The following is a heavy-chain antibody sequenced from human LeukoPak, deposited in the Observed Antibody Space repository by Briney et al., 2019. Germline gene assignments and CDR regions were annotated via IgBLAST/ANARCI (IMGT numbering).Heavy chain of an antibody. CDR1: GYTFTSYA. D-gene: IGHD2-2*01. V-gene: IGHV1-3*01. Sequence: ASVKVSCKASGYTFTSYAMHWVRQAPGQRLEWMGWINAGNGNTKYSQKFQGRVTITRDTSASTAYMELSSLRSEDTAVYYCASGIGYCSSTSCLHSKDWGNYYYGMDVWGQGTTVTVSS. CDR3: ASGIGYCSSTSCLHSKDWGNYYYGMDV. CDR2: INAGNGNT. J-gene: IGHJ6*02.